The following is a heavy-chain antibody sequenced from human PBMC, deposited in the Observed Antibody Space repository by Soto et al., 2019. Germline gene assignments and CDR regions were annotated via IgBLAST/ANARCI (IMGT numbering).Heavy chain of an antibody. V-gene: IGHV4-34*01. D-gene: IGHD6-13*01. CDR1: GGSFSGYY. CDR2: INHSGST. Sequence: TSETLSLTCAVYGGSFSGYYWSWIRQPPGKGLEWIGEINHSGSTNYNPSLKSRVTISVDTSKNQFSLKLSSVTAADTAVYYCARRRYGSSWYFGLDYWGQGTLVTVSS. J-gene: IGHJ4*02. CDR3: ARRRYGSSWYFGLDY.